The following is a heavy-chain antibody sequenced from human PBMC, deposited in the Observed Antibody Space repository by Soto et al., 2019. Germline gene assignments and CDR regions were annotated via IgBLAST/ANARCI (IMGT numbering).Heavy chain of an antibody. CDR3: ARGKLDV. CDR2: VSTDVNNK. V-gene: IGHV3-30-3*01. D-gene: IGHD3-10*01. J-gene: IGHJ6*02. CDR1: GFTFSLFT. Sequence: QVQLRESGGGVVQPGRSLRLSCAASGFTFSLFTLHWVRQPPGKGLDWVAVVSTDVNNKFYASSVKGRFTISRDNSKITMYLQMNNLGREYTAVYYCARGKLDVWGQGTTVTVSS.